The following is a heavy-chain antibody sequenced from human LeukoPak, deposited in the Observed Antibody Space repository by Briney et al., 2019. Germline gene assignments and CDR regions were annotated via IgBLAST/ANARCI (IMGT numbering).Heavy chain of an antibody. V-gene: IGHV4-30-4*01. Sequence: SETLSLTCTVSVGSISSGDYYWTWIRQPPGKGLEWIGYIYYSGSSYYNPSLKSRLIISVDTSKNQFSLKLSSVTAADTAVYYCARGLGSSWYGDWGQGTLVTVSS. CDR2: IYYSGSS. CDR3: ARGLGSSWYGD. J-gene: IGHJ4*02. CDR1: VGSISSGDYY. D-gene: IGHD6-13*01.